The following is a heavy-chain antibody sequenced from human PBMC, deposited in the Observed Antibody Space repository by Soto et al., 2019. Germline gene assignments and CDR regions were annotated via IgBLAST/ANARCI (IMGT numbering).Heavy chain of an antibody. V-gene: IGHV4-30-2*01. CDR3: ASFCCSGGSCALSP. J-gene: IGHJ5*02. CDR1: GGSISSGDYS. Sequence: SETLSLTCAVSGGSISSGDYSWNWIRQPPGKGLEWIGYIYYGGSTYYNPSLQSRVTMSVDRSRNQFSLKLNSVTAADTAVYYCASFCCSGGSCALSPWGQGTLVTVSS. D-gene: IGHD2-15*01. CDR2: IYYGGST.